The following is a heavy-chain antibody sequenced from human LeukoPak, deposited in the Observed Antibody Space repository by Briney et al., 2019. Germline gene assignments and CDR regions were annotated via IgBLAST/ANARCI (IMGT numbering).Heavy chain of an antibody. V-gene: IGHV3-23*01. CDR3: AKEISSVGASPDY. CDR2: IRGSGGST. Sequence: HPGGSLRLSCAASGCTFSSYARKWVRQAPGKGLEWVSSIRGSGGSTYYADSVKGRFTISRDNSKNKLYLQMNSLRAEDTAVYYCAKEISSVGASPDYWGQGTLVTVSS. CDR1: GCTFSSYA. D-gene: IGHD1-26*01. J-gene: IGHJ4*02.